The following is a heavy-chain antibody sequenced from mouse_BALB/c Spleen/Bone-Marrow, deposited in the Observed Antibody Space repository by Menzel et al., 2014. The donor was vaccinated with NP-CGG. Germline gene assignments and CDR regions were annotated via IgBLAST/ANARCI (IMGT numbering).Heavy chain of an antibody. CDR3: TRNRDYFDY. CDR2: IRLKSNNYAT. J-gene: IGHJ2*01. V-gene: IGHV6-6*02. CDR1: GFTFSNYW. Sequence: EVQLVESGGGLVQPGGCTMKLSCVASGFTFSNYWMNWVRQSPEKGLEWVAEIRLKSNNYATHYAESVKGRFTISRDDSKSSVYLQMNNLRAEDTGIYYCTRNRDYFDYWGQGTTLTVSS.